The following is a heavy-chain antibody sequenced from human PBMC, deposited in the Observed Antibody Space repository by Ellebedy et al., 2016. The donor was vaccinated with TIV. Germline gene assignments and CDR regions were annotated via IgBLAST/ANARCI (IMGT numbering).Heavy chain of an antibody. CDR1: GGTFSSYA. CDR2: IIPIFGTA. V-gene: IGHV1-69*13. Sequence: AASVKVSCKASGGTFSSYAISWVRQAPGQGLEWMGGIIPIFGTANYAQKFQGRVTITADESTSTAYMELSSLRSEDTAVYYCARAFSGYDRWVEAHFDSWGPGTLVTVSS. CDR3: ARAFSGYDRWVEAHFDS. D-gene: IGHD5-12*01. J-gene: IGHJ4*02.